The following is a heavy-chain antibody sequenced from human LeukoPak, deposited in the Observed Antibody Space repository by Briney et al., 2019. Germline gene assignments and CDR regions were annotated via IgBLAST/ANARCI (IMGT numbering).Heavy chain of an antibody. D-gene: IGHD3-22*01. V-gene: IGHV3-11*01. CDR2: ISSSGSTK. Sequence: PGGSVRLSCAASGFTFSDYYMSWIRQAPGKGLEWVSYISSSGSTKYSADSVKGRFTISRDNAKNSLFLQMKSLRAEDTAVYYCARTRKNYYDRSGLFDYWGQGTLVTVSS. J-gene: IGHJ4*02. CDR1: GFTFSDYY. CDR3: ARTRKNYYDRSGLFDY.